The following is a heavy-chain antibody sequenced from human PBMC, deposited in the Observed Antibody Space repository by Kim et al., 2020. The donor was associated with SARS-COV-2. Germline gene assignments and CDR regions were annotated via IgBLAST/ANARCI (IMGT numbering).Heavy chain of an antibody. Sequence: QKYQGRVTITRDASAGTAYMDLSSLRSEDTAVYYCARDGTTRNGGYYFDYWGQGALVTVSS. D-gene: IGHD1-1*01. CDR3: ARDGTTRNGGYYFDY. V-gene: IGHV1-3*01. J-gene: IGHJ4*02.